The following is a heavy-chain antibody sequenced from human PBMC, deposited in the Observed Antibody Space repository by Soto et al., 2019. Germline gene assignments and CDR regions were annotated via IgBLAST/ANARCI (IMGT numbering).Heavy chain of an antibody. CDR2: ISISGGTI. V-gene: IGHV3-48*03. Sequence: GGSLRLSCAASGFTVSCYEMDWGRQAPGKGLEWVAYISISGGTIYYGDSVEGRFTISRDNADNSLYLQMNSLRAEDTAVYYCTKEKSVINSGYDAFDIWGRGTVVTVSS. CDR1: GFTVSCYE. J-gene: IGHJ3*02. CDR3: TKEKSVINSGYDAFDI. D-gene: IGHD5-12*01.